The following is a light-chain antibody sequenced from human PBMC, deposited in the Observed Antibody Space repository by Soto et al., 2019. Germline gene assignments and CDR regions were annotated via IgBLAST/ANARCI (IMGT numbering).Light chain of an antibody. CDR1: QTVSSNF. CDR2: DAS. CDR3: QRYGISPLT. J-gene: IGKJ4*01. V-gene: IGKV3-20*01. Sequence: IVLTQSPGTLSLPPGERATLSCRASQTVSSNFLAWYQQRPGQAPRLLIYDASTRVTGIPDRFTGSGSGTDFTLIINRLEPEDSAVYFCQRYGISPLTFGGGTKVEIK.